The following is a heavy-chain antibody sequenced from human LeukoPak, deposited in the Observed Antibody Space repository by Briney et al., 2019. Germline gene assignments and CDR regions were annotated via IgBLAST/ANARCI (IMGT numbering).Heavy chain of an antibody. CDR1: GYTFTSYY. V-gene: IGHV1-46*01. D-gene: IGHD1-14*01. Sequence: GASVKVSCKASGYTFTSYYMHWVRQAPGQGLEWMGIINPSGGSTSYAQKFQGRVTITTDESTSTAYMELSSLRSEDTAVYYCARETADYYYYMDVWGKGTTVTVSS. CDR2: INPSGGST. CDR3: ARETADYYYYMDV. J-gene: IGHJ6*03.